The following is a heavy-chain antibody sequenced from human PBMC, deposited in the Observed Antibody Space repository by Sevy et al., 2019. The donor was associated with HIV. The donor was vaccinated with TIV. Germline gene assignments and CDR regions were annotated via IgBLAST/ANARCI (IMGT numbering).Heavy chain of an antibody. Sequence: SETLSLTCTVSGGSISSGRYYWGWIRQPPGKGLEWIGFIYSSGNTYYNPSLKSRITIAVDTSKNQFSLKLTSVTAADTDVYYCARQWGYTSSSGLSVWGQGTLVTVSS. D-gene: IGHD5-12*01. J-gene: IGHJ4*02. V-gene: IGHV4-39*01. CDR3: ARQWGYTSSSGLSV. CDR2: IYSSGNT. CDR1: GGSISSGRYY.